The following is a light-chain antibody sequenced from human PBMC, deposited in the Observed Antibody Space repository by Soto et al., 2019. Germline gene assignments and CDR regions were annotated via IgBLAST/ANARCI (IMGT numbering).Light chain of an antibody. CDR1: SGDVGYYNY. J-gene: IGLJ1*01. CDR2: EVS. CDR3: SSYTRATRYV. Sequence: QSVLTQPASVSGSPGQSITISCTGTSGDVGYYNYVSWYQQHPGKAPKLIIFEVSNRPSGVSDRFSGSKSGNTASLTISGLQAEDEADYYCSSYTRATRYVFGTATKLTVL. V-gene: IGLV2-14*01.